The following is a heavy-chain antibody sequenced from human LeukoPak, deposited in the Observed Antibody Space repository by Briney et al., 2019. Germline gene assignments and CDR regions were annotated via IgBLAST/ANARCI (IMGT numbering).Heavy chain of an antibody. CDR1: GGSISSSSYY. J-gene: IGHJ4*02. Sequence: PSETPSLTCTVSGGSISSSSYYWGWIRQPPGKGLEWIGSIYYSGSTYYNPSLKSRVTISVDTSKNQFSLKLSSVTAADTAVYYCARGGDIVATIVFDYWGQGTLVTVSS. CDR2: IYYSGST. V-gene: IGHV4-39*07. CDR3: ARGGDIVATIVFDY. D-gene: IGHD5-12*01.